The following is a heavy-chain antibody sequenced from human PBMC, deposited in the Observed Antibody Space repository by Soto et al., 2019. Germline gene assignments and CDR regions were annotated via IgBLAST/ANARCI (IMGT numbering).Heavy chain of an antibody. J-gene: IGHJ3*01. CDR2: ISWNTYTI. D-gene: IGHD3-10*01. CDR1: GFTFDDYA. CDR3: GKERGPGGFRGSTFDV. Sequence: EVQLVESGGGLVQPGRSLRLSCAASGFTFDDYAMHWVRQAPGKGLEWVSGISWNTYTIDYADSVKGRFTISRDNAKNSLYLQMDRLGAEDTALVFRGKERGPGGFRGSTFDVWGQGTMVTVSS. V-gene: IGHV3-9*01.